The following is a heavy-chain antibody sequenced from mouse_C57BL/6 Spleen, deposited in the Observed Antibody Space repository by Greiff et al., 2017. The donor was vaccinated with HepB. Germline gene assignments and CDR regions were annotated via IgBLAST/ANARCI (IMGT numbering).Heavy chain of an antibody. Sequence: DVKLQESGTVLARPGASVKMSCKTSGYTFTSYWMHWVKQRPGQGLEWIGAIYPGNSDTSYNQKFKGKAKLTAVTSASTAYMELSSLTNEDSAVYYCTRFHYYGSSYFDYWGQGTTLTVSS. CDR1: GYTFTSYW. CDR2: IYPGNSDT. D-gene: IGHD1-1*01. V-gene: IGHV1-5*01. CDR3: TRFHYYGSSYFDY. J-gene: IGHJ2*01.